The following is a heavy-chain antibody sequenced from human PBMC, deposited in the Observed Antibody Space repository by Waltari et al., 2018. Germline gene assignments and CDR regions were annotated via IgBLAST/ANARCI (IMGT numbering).Heavy chain of an antibody. D-gene: IGHD4-17*01. V-gene: IGHV3-13*01. CDR1: GFTLSSYD. CDR3: AREGSTVTPDAFDI. CDR2: IGTAGDT. Sequence: EVQLVESGGGLVQPGGSLRLSCAASGFTLSSYDMHWVRQATGKGLEWVSAIGTAGDTYYPGSVKGRFTISRENAKNSLYLQMNSLRAEDTAVYYCAREGSTVTPDAFDIWGQGTMVTVSS. J-gene: IGHJ3*02.